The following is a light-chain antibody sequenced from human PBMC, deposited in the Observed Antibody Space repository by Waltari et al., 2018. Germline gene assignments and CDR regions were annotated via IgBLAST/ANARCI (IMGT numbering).Light chain of an antibody. Sequence: QSVLTQPHSASGTPGQRVTIPCSGSTTNIGSNSVHWYQQLPGAAPKLLIYRNDQRPSGVPDRFSCSKTGTSASLAISGLRSEDEADYYFAAWDDSLRGFIMFGGGTKLTVL. CDR2: RND. J-gene: IGLJ3*02. V-gene: IGLV1-47*01. CDR3: AAWDDSLRGFIM. CDR1: TTNIGSNS.